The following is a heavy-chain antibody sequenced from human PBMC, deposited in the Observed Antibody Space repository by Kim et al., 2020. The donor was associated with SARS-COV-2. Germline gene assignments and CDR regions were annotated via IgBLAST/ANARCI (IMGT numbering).Heavy chain of an antibody. CDR3: ARAIEGPMVRGVIASCFDY. CDR2: IIPIFGTA. CDR1: GGTFSSYA. V-gene: IGHV1-69*13. J-gene: IGHJ4*02. Sequence: SVKVSCKASGGTFSSYAISWVRQAPGQGLEWMGGIIPIFGTANYAQKFQGRVTITADESTSTAYMELSSLRSEDTAVYYCARAIEGPMVRGVIASCFDYWGQGTLVTVSS. D-gene: IGHD3-10*01.